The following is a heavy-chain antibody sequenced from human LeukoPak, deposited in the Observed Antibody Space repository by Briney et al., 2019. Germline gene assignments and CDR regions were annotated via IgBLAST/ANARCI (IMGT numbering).Heavy chain of an antibody. D-gene: IGHD3-9*01. V-gene: IGHV4-61*02. J-gene: IGHJ4*02. Sequence: PSETLSLTCTVSGGSISSGSYYWSWIRQPAGKGLEWIGRIYTRGSTNYNPSLKSRVTTSVDTSKNQFSLKLSSVTAADTAVYYCARASDILTGYYLDYWGQGTLVTVSS. CDR1: GGSISSGSYY. CDR2: IYTRGST. CDR3: ARASDILTGYYLDY.